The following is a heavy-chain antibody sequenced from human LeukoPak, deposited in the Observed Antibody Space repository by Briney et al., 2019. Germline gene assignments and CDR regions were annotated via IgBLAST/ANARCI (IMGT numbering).Heavy chain of an antibody. CDR3: ARGPYSYDSSGAFDI. CDR1: GGSIGSVSYD. D-gene: IGHD3-22*01. CDR2: ISSSGST. J-gene: IGHJ3*02. V-gene: IGHV4-61*02. Sequence: SETLSLTCTVSGGSIGSVSYDWYWIRQPAGKGLEWIGRISSSGSTNYNPDLKSRVTISVDTSKNQFSLKLSSVTAADTAVYFCARGPYSYDSSGAFDIWGQGTMVTVSS.